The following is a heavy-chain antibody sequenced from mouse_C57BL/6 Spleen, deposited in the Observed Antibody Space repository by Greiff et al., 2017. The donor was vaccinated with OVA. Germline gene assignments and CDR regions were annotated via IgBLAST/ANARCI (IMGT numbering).Heavy chain of an antibody. CDR1: GYSITSGYY. V-gene: IGHV3-6*01. J-gene: IGHJ2*01. CDR2: ISYDGSN. CDR3: ARDYDRGY. Sequence: EVKLQESGPGLVKPSQSLSLTCSVTGYSITSGYYWNWIRQFPGNKLEWMGYISYDGSNNYNPSLKNRISITRDTSKNQFFLKLNSVTTEDTATYYCARDYDRGYWGQGTTLTVSS. D-gene: IGHD2-3*01.